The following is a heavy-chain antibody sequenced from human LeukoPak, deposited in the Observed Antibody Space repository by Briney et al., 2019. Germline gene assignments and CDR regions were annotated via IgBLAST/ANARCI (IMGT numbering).Heavy chain of an antibody. CDR3: ARDRSLAS. Sequence: GGSLRLSCAASGFTFSTSWMHWVRQPPRMGLVSVSRINSDGSSTGYADSVKGRFTISRDNAKNTLYLQMNSLRAEDTAVYYCARDRSLASWGQGTLVTVSS. CDR2: INSDGSST. J-gene: IGHJ4*02. CDR1: GFTFSTSW. V-gene: IGHV3-74*01.